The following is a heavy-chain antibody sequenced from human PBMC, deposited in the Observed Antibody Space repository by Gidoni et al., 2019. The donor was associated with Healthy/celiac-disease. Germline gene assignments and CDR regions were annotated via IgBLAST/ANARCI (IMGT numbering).Heavy chain of an antibody. Sequence: QVQLVQSGAEVKKPGASVKVSCKASGYTFTSYDINWVLQATGQGLEWMGWMKPNSGNTGYAQKFQGRVTMTRNTSISTAYMELSSLRSEDTAVYYCARGPPRGSIVVPAAIPFYYYYMDVWGKGTTVTVSS. CDR3: ARGPPRGSIVVPAAIPFYYYYMDV. V-gene: IGHV1-8*01. D-gene: IGHD2-2*01. CDR2: MKPNSGNT. J-gene: IGHJ6*03. CDR1: GYTFTSYD.